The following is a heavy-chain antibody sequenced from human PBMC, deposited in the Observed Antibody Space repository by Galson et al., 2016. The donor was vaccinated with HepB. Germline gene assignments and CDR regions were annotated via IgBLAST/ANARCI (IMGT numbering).Heavy chain of an antibody. CDR3: AKDTRQWLIRGIDY. V-gene: IGHV3-30*18. CDR2: ISHDGGHK. D-gene: IGHD6-19*01. CDR1: GFTSSHYA. J-gene: IGHJ4*02. Sequence: SLRLSCAVSGFTSSHYAMHWVRQAPGKGLEWVATISHDGGHKYYADSVKGRFTISRDNAKDTLYLQMNSLSADDTAVYYCAKDTRQWLIRGIDYWGQGTLIVVSS.